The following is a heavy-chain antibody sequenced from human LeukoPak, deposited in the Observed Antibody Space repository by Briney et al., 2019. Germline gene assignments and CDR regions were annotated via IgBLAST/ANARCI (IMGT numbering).Heavy chain of an antibody. J-gene: IGHJ4*02. V-gene: IGHV3-30*18. CDR3: AKDSNGWYQRGSNYFDY. CDR2: TSSDLNVK. D-gene: IGHD6-19*01. CDR1: GFTFRNYV. Sequence: GGSLRLSCAASGFTFRNYVVHWVRQAPGKGLEWVAVTSSDLNVKLYADSVKGRFTISRDNSKNTLYLQMNSLRAEDTAEYYCAKDSNGWYQRGSNYFDYWGQGTLVTVSS.